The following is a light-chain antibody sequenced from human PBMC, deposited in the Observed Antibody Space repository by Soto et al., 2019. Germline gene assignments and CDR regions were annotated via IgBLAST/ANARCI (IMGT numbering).Light chain of an antibody. Sequence: QSVLTQPPSVSAAPGQKVTISCSGSSSNIGTNYVSWYQQLPGTAPKFLIYDNNERHSGIHDRFSGSKTGTSAPLGITGLRTGDEADYYCGAWDSSLSVVVFGGVTKLTVL. J-gene: IGLJ2*01. V-gene: IGLV1-51*01. CDR3: GAWDSSLSVVV. CDR1: SSNIGTNY. CDR2: DNN.